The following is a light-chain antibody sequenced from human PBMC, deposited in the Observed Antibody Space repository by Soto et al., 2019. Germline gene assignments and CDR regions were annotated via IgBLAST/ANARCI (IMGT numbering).Light chain of an antibody. CDR1: TGAVTSGYY. J-gene: IGLJ2*01. CDR3: LLYYGGAHVV. V-gene: IGLV7-43*01. Sequence: QTVVAQEPSLTVSPGGTVTLTCASSTGAVTSGYYPNWFQQKPGQAPRALIYSTSNKDSWTPARFSGSLLGGKAALTLSGVQPEDEAEYYCLLYYGGAHVVFGGGTKLTVL. CDR2: STS.